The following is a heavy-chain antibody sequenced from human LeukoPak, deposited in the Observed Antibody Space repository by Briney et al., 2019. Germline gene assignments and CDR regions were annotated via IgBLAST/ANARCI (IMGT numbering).Heavy chain of an antibody. J-gene: IGHJ6*04. D-gene: IGHD3-10*01. CDR1: GFTFSSYW. V-gene: IGHV3-7*03. CDR3: ARDGSGSYYNVPYYYYGMDV. Sequence: PGGSLRLSCAASGFTFSSYWMSWVRQAPGKGLEWVANIKQDGSEKYYVDSVKGRFTISRDNAENSLYLQMNSLRAEDTAVYYCARDGSGSYYNVPYYYYGMDVWGKGTTVTVSS. CDR2: IKQDGSEK.